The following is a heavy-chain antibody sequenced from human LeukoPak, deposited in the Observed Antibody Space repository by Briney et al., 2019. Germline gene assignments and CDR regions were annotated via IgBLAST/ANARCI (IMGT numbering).Heavy chain of an antibody. CDR1: GGSISSSSYY. J-gene: IGHJ3*02. V-gene: IGHV4-39*07. CDR3: AREAANDDAFDI. D-gene: IGHD2-8*01. CDR2: IYYSGST. Sequence: SETLSLTCTVSGGSISSSSYYWGWIRQPPGKGLEWIGSIYYSGSTYYNPSLKSRVTISVDTSKNQFSLKLSSVTAADTAVYYCAREAANDDAFDIWGQGTMVTVSS.